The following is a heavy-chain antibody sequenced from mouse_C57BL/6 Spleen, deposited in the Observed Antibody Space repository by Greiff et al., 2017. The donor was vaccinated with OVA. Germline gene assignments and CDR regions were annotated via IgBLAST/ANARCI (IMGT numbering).Heavy chain of an antibody. Sequence: VQLKQSGPELVKPGASVKISCKASGYSFTGYYMNWVKQSPEKSLEWIGEINPSTGGTTYNQKFKAKATLTVDKSSSTAYMQLKSLTSEDSAVYYCAGGNLVSWFAYWGQGTLVTVSA. J-gene: IGHJ3*01. D-gene: IGHD2-1*01. CDR2: INPSTGGT. CDR1: GYSFTGYY. CDR3: AGGNLVSWFAY. V-gene: IGHV1-42*01.